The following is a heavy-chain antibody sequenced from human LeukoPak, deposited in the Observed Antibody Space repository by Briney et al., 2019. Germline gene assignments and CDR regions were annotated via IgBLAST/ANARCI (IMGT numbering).Heavy chain of an antibody. V-gene: IGHV3-73*01. CDR1: GFTFSGSA. J-gene: IGHJ4*02. Sequence: GGSLRLSCAASGFTFSGSALHWVRQASGKWLGWVGRIRSSANNYATAYAASVKGRFTISRDDSKNTAYLQMNSLETEDTAVYYCTNLLGYCSGDTCYNYWGQGTLVTVSS. CDR2: IRSSANNYAT. D-gene: IGHD2-15*01. CDR3: TNLLGYCSGDTCYNY.